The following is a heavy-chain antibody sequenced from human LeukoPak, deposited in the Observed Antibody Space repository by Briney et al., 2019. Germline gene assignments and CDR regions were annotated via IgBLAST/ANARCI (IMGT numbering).Heavy chain of an antibody. J-gene: IGHJ6*03. CDR1: GFTFSSYA. CDR2: VSGSGGRT. CDR3: ARGSSGSTYYYMDV. V-gene: IGHV3-23*01. Sequence: GGSLRLSCAASGFTFSSYAMTWARQAPGRGLEWISGVSGSGGRTYYAESVKGRFTISRDDLKDTLYLQMNSLRVEETAVYYCARGSSGSTYYYMDVWGKGTTVTVSS. D-gene: IGHD3-22*01.